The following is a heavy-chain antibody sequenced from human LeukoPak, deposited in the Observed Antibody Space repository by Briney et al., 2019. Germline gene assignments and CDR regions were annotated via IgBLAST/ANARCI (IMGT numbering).Heavy chain of an antibody. CDR3: AREYSGYGPSGWFDP. J-gene: IGHJ5*02. V-gene: IGHV4-39*07. CDR1: GGSISSSSYY. D-gene: IGHD5-12*01. CDR2: IYYSGST. Sequence: PSETLSLTCTVSGGSISSSSYYWGWIRQPPGKGLEWIGSIYYSGSTYYNPSLKSRVTISVDTSKNQFSLKLSSVTAADTAVYYCAREYSGYGPSGWFDPWGQGTLVTVSS.